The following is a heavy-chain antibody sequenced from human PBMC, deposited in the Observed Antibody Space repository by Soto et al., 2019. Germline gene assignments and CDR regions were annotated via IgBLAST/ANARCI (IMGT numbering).Heavy chain of an antibody. Sequence: ASVKVSCKASGYTFTSYYMHWVRQAPGQGLEWMGIINPSGGSTSYAQKFQGRVTMTRDTSTSTVYMELSSLRSEDAAVYYCARSELLWFGDRYYYYYGMDVWGQGTTVTVSS. CDR1: GYTFTSYY. J-gene: IGHJ6*02. CDR3: ARSELLWFGDRYYYYYGMDV. CDR2: INPSGGST. D-gene: IGHD3-10*01. V-gene: IGHV1-46*01.